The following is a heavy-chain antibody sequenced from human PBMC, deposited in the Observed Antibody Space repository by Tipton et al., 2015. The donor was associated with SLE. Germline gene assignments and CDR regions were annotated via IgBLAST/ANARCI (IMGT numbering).Heavy chain of an antibody. CDR1: GGSISSGDYY. CDR3: ARDSWYYYGSGSYLNYMDV. D-gene: IGHD3-10*01. J-gene: IGHJ6*03. V-gene: IGHV4-30-4*01. CDR2: IYHSGST. Sequence: TLSLTCSVSGGSISSGDYYWSWIRQPPWKGLELIGYIYHSGSTYYNPSLKSRITISVDTSKNQFSLKLNYVTAADTAVYYCARDSWYYYGSGSYLNYMDVWGKGTTVTVSS.